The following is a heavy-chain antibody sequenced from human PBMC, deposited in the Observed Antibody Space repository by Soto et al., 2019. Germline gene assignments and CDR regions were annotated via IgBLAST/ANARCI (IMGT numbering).Heavy chain of an antibody. CDR2: IYYSGST. V-gene: IGHV4-39*01. Sequence: SETLSLTCTVSGGSISSSSYYWGWIRQPTGKGLEWIGSIYYSGSTYYNPSLKSRVTISVDTSKNQFSLKLSSVTAADTAVYYCARLKGYCSSTSCPNWFDPWGQGTLVTVSS. CDR1: GGSISSSSYY. CDR3: ARLKGYCSSTSCPNWFDP. J-gene: IGHJ5*02. D-gene: IGHD2-2*01.